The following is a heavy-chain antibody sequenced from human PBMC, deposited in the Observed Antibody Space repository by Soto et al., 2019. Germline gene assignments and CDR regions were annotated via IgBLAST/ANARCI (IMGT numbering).Heavy chain of an antibody. V-gene: IGHV1-46*01. J-gene: IGHJ3*02. CDR1: GYTFTSYY. CDR3: ARVELLTGDAFDI. Sequence: SVKVSCKASGYTFTSYYMHWVRQAPGQGLEWMGIINPSGGSTSYAQKFQGRVTMTRDTSTSTVYMELSSLRSEDTAVYYCARVELLTGDAFDIWGQGTMVTVSS. D-gene: IGHD1-7*01. CDR2: INPSGGST.